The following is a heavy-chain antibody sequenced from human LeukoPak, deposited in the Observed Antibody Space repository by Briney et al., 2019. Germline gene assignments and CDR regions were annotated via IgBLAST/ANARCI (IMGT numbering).Heavy chain of an antibody. V-gene: IGHV3-30*04. D-gene: IGHD6-25*01. Sequence: PGGSLRLSCAASGFTLSSYAMHWVRPTPGKGPDWVAVISYDGANRYYADPVKGRFTISRDISKNTLYLQMNGLRGEDTAVYYCARIQAAADYYGMAVWGKGTTVTVSS. CDR3: ARIQAAADYYGMAV. CDR1: GFTLSSYA. CDR2: ISYDGANR. J-gene: IGHJ6*04.